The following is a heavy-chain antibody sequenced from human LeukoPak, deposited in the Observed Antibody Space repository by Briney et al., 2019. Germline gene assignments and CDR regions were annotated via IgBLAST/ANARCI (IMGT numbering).Heavy chain of an antibody. J-gene: IGHJ6*02. CDR1: GYSFTTYW. Sequence: GESLKISCKGSGYSFTTYWIGWVRQLPGKGLEWMGNIYPDDSDTRYSPSFQGQVTISADKSISTAYLQWSSLKASDTAMYYCARLPTVTSNRIHDGMDVWGQGTTVTVSS. V-gene: IGHV5-51*01. D-gene: IGHD4-17*01. CDR2: IYPDDSDT. CDR3: ARLPTVTSNRIHDGMDV.